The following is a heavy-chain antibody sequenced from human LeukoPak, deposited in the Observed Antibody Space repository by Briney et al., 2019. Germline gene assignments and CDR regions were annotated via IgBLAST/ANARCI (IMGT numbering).Heavy chain of an antibody. D-gene: IGHD6-6*01. CDR1: GSTFSSYA. J-gene: IGHJ6*03. CDR2: ISYDGSNK. Sequence: GGSLRLSCAASGSTFSSYAMHWVRQAPGKGLEWVAVISYDGSNKYYADSVKGRFTISRDNSKNTLYLQMNSLRAEDTAVYYCASGRQLVPYYYYMDVWGKGTTVTVSS. V-gene: IGHV3-30*04. CDR3: ASGRQLVPYYYYMDV.